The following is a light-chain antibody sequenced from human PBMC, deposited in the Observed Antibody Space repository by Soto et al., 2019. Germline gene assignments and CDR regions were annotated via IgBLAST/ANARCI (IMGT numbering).Light chain of an antibody. CDR1: LSISSW. CDR2: KAS. Sequence: DIQMTQSPSTLSASVGDRVNITCRASLSISSWLAWYQQKPGRAPNLLIYKASSLQSGVPSRFSGSGSGTEYTLTISSLQPDDFATYYCQQYNDYPWTFGQGTKLEI. V-gene: IGKV1-5*03. J-gene: IGKJ2*02. CDR3: QQYNDYPWT.